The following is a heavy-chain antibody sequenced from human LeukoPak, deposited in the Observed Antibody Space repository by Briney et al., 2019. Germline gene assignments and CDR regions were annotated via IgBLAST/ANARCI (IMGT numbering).Heavy chain of an antibody. J-gene: IGHJ4*02. CDR2: IIPIFGTA. D-gene: IGHD6-13*01. CDR3: ARAGSSSRWVNDY. CDR1: GGTFSSYA. Sequence: SVKVSCKASGGTFSSYAISWVRQAPGQGFEWMGGIIPIFGTANYAQKFQGRVTITADESTSTAYMELSSLRSDDTAVYYCARAGSSSRWVNDYWGQGTLVTVSS. V-gene: IGHV1-69*13.